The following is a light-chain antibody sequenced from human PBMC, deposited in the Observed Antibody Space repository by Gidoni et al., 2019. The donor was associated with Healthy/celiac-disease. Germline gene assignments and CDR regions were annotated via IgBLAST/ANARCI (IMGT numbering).Light chain of an antibody. J-gene: IGKJ3*01. CDR1: QSVSSN. CDR3: QQYNNWPLFT. Sequence: DIVMTQSPATLSVSPRERATLSCRASQSVSSNLAWYQQKPGQAPRLLIYGASTRATGIPARFSGSGSGTEFTLTISSLQSEDFAVYYCQQYNNWPLFTFGPGTKVDIK. V-gene: IGKV3-15*01. CDR2: GAS.